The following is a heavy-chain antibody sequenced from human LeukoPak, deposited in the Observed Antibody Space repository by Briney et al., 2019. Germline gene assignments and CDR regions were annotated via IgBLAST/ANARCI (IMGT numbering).Heavy chain of an antibody. J-gene: IGHJ3*02. D-gene: IGHD5-12*01. CDR2: INPNSGNT. CDR1: GYTFTGYY. CDR3: ASRVARGAFDI. V-gene: IGHV1-8*03. Sequence: HEASVKVSCKASGYTFTGYYMHWVRQAPGQGLEWMGWINPNSGNTGYAQKFQGRVTITRNTSISTAYMELSSLRSEDTAVYYCASRVARGAFDIWGQGTMVTVSS.